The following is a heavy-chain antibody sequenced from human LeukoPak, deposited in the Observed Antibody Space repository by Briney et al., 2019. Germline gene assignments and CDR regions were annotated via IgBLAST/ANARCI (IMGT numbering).Heavy chain of an antibody. V-gene: IGHV4-39*01. CDR2: ICYSGST. D-gene: IGHD5-18*01. CDR1: AGSISGSSFY. Sequence: SETLSLTCTVSAGSISGSSFYWAWLRQPQGKGREWIVSICYSGSTYYNPSLKTRLTISVDTSKSQFSLTLSSVTAADTAVYYCAVPNTALVYATPKGHWFDPWGQGTLVTVSS. J-gene: IGHJ5*02. CDR3: AVPNTALVYATPKGHWFDP.